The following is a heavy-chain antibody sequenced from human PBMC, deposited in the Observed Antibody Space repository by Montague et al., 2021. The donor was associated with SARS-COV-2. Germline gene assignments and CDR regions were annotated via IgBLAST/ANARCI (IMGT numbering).Heavy chain of an antibody. CDR3: ARDREYCSSASCYDIYYGMDV. D-gene: IGHD2-2*01. Sequence: SLRLSCAASGFTFTHYEMNWVRQAPGKGLEWVSYISSSGSIIYYADSVKGRFTISRDVAKNSLYLQMSSLRAEDTAVYYCARDREYCSSASCYDIYYGMDVWGPGTTV. CDR1: GFTFTHYE. V-gene: IGHV3-48*03. CDR2: ISSSGSII. J-gene: IGHJ6*02.